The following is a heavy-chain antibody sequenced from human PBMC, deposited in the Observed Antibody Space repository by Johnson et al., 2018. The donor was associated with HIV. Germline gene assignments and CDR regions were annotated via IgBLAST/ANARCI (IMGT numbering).Heavy chain of an antibody. V-gene: IGHV3-30*03. Sequence: QMQLVESGGGVVQPGKSLTLSCVGSGLSFSNFGIHWVRQAPGKGPEWVAVISYDGSNKYYADSVRGRFTISRDNSKNTLYLQMNSLRAEDTALYYCARDRALGWELLGAFDIWGQGTMVTVSS. D-gene: IGHD1-26*01. CDR3: ARDRALGWELLGAFDI. CDR1: GLSFSNFG. CDR2: ISYDGSNK. J-gene: IGHJ3*02.